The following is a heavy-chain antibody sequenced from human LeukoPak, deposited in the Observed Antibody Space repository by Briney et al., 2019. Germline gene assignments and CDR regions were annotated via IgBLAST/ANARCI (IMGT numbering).Heavy chain of an antibody. Sequence: GGSLRLSCAASGFTFSSYAMSWVRQAPGKGLEWVSALSGGGGSIYYADSVKGWFTISRDNSKTTLYLQMNSLRAEDTAVYYCAKVSGYCSNGVCYTHDYWGQGTLVTVSS. CDR2: LSGGGGSI. D-gene: IGHD2-8*01. CDR3: AKVSGYCSNGVCYTHDY. CDR1: GFTFSSYA. J-gene: IGHJ4*02. V-gene: IGHV3-23*01.